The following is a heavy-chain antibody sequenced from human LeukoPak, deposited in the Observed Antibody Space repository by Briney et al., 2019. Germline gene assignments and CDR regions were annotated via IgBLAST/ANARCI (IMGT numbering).Heavy chain of an antibody. CDR1: GFTFSDYE. Sequence: QPGGSLRLSCAASGFTFSDYEMNWVRQAPGEGLEWLSHISISGTTIHYADSVKGRFTISRDNAKNSVYLQMTSLRAEDTALYYCAKDATAVPGTVYMDVWGKGTTVTISS. D-gene: IGHD6-13*01. CDR2: ISISGTTI. CDR3: AKDATAVPGTVYMDV. J-gene: IGHJ6*03. V-gene: IGHV3-48*03.